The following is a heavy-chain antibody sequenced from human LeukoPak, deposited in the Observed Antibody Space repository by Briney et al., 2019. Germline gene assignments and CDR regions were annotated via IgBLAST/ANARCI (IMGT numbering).Heavy chain of an antibody. CDR3: ARHPSTVTIKYFDY. CDR1: GRSISSSYY. Sequence: KSSETLSLTCTVSGRSISSSYYWGWIRQPPGKGLEWIGSIYYSGSTYYNPSLKSRVTISVDTSKNQFSLKLSSVTAADTAVYYCARHPSTVTIKYFDYWGQGTLVTVSS. J-gene: IGHJ4*02. V-gene: IGHV4-39*01. D-gene: IGHD4-17*01. CDR2: IYYSGST.